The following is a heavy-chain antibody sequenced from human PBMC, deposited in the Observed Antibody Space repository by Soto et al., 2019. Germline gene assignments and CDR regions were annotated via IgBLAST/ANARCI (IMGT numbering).Heavy chain of an antibody. V-gene: IGHV3-23*01. CDR1: GFTFSNYA. CDR2: ISNSFSDGNT. Sequence: EVQLLESGGGLVQPGGSLRLSCAASGFTFSNYAMNWVRQAPGKGLEWVSAISNSFSDGNTHYADSVKGRFTISRDNDKNTVFLEMNSLTADYTAVYYCAKVFSPEGGNYFDYLGQGTLVTVSS. J-gene: IGHJ4*02. CDR3: AKVFSPEGGNYFDY.